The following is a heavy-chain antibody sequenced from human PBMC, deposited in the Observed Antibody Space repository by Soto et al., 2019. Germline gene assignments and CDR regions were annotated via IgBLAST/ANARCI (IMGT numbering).Heavy chain of an antibody. Sequence: GGSLRLSCAASGFTFSSYAMHWVRQAPGKGLEWVAVISYDGSNKYYADSVKGRFTISRDNSKNTLYLQMNSLRAEDTAVYYCARDVRRNWNDGLGAFDYWGQGTLVTVSS. CDR3: ARDVRRNWNDGLGAFDY. CDR1: GFTFSSYA. D-gene: IGHD1-1*01. V-gene: IGHV3-30-3*01. CDR2: ISYDGSNK. J-gene: IGHJ4*02.